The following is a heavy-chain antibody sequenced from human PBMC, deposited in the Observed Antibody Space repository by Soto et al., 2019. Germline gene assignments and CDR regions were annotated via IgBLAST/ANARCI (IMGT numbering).Heavy chain of an antibody. CDR1: GGSISSYY. J-gene: IGHJ5*02. CDR3: AGTLGYCISTSCHYPANWFDP. CDR2: IYYSGST. Sequence: TLSLTCTVSGGSISSYYWSWIRQPPGKGLEWIGYIYYSGSTNYNPSLKSRVTISVDTSKNQFSLKLSSVTAADTAVYYCAGTLGYCISTSCHYPANWFDPWGQGTLVTVSS. V-gene: IGHV4-59*01. D-gene: IGHD2-2*01.